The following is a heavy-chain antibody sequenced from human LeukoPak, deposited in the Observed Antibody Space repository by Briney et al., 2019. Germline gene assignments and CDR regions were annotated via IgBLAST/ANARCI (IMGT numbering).Heavy chain of an antibody. CDR3: ARGWNVVVVAAIPPSFDY. CDR1: GFTFSSYW. D-gene: IGHD2-15*01. J-gene: IGHJ4*02. V-gene: IGHV3-7*01. Sequence: GGSLRLSCAASGFTFSSYWMSWVRQAPGKGLEWVADIKQDGSEKYYVDSVKGRFTISRDNAKNSLYLQMNSLRAEDTAVYYCARGWNVVVVAAIPPSFDYWGQGTLVTVSS. CDR2: IKQDGSEK.